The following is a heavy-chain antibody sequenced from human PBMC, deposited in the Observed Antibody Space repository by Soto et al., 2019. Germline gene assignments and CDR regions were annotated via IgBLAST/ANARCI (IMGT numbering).Heavy chain of an antibody. CDR2: LNPAPGAA. J-gene: IGHJ3*02. CDR1: GYPVTAYY. D-gene: IGHD3-3*01. CDR3: ARGGGVGVAGSAAFDM. V-gene: IGHV1-2*02. Sequence: QLHLVQSGAVVKKPGASVTVSCSASGYPVTAYYMHWVRQAPGRGLEWMGGLNPAPGAAKYTQTFQGRVTMTRDTSTSTVFMELSGLTSEDTAVFYCARGGGVGVAGSAAFDMWGQGTLVTVSS.